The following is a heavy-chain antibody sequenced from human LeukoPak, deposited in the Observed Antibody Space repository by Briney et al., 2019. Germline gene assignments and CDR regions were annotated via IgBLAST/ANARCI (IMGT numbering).Heavy chain of an antibody. V-gene: IGHV3-7*01. CDR1: GFTFSSYW. J-gene: IGHJ4*02. Sequence: GGSLRLSCAASGFTFSSYWMSWVRQAPGKGLEWVANIKQDGSEKYYVDSVKGRFTISRDNAKNSLYLQMNSLRAEDTAVYYCARASLRYYGPGSRSPYYFDYWGQGTLVTVSS. CDR2: IKQDGSEK. CDR3: ARASLRYYGPGSRSPYYFDY. D-gene: IGHD3-10*01.